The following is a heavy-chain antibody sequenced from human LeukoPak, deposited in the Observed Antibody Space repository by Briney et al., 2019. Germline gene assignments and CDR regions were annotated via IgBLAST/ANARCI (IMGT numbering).Heavy chain of an antibody. CDR2: ISSSSSYI. V-gene: IGHV3-21*01. J-gene: IGHJ2*01. CDR1: GFTFSSYS. D-gene: IGHD1-26*01. Sequence: GGSLRPSCAASGFTFSSYSMNWVRQAPGKGLEWVSSISSSSSYIYYADSVKGRFTISRDNAKNSLYLQMNSLRAEDTAVYYCARIGGATAWYFDLWGRGTLVTVSS. CDR3: ARIGGATAWYFDL.